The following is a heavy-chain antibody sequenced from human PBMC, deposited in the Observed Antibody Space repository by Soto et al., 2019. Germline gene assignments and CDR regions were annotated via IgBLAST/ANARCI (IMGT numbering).Heavy chain of an antibody. J-gene: IGHJ3*01. CDR2: ISGSGGTA. V-gene: IGHV3-23*01. Sequence: EVQLLESGGGLVQPGGSLRLSCVASGFTFSNYVMNWVRQAPGKGLECVSVISGSGGTAYYADSVKGRFTISRDNSKNTLYLQMNSLRAEDTAKYYCVKEDSGWDFWGRATMVTVSS. CDR1: GFTFSNYV. CDR3: VKEDSGWDF. D-gene: IGHD6-19*01.